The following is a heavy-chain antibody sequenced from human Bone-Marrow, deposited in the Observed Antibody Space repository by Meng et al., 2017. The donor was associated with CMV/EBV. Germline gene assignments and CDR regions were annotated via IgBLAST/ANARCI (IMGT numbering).Heavy chain of an antibody. CDR2: ISGSGGTT. V-gene: IGHV3-23*01. Sequence: GASLKISCAASEFTFSSYAMSWVRQAPGKGLEWVSAISGSGGTTYYADSVKGRFTSSRDNSKNTLYLQMNSLRGEDTAVYYCAKDRLGILTYCSSTNCHGGGYWGQGTLVTVSS. CDR3: AKDRLGILTYCSSTNCHGGGY. CDR1: EFTFSSYA. D-gene: IGHD2-2*01. J-gene: IGHJ4*02.